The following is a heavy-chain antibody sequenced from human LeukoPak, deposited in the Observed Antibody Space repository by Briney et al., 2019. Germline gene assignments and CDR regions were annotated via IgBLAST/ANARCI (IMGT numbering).Heavy chain of an antibody. CDR2: INHSGST. D-gene: IGHD3-3*01. CDR1: GGSFSGYY. Sequence: SETLSLTCAVYGGSFSGYYWSWIRQPPGKGLEWIGEINHSGSTNYNPSLKSRVTISVDTSKNQFSLKLSSVAAADTAVYYCARGRNDFWSGTFDYWDQGTLVTVSS. V-gene: IGHV4-34*01. J-gene: IGHJ4*02. CDR3: ARGRNDFWSGTFDY.